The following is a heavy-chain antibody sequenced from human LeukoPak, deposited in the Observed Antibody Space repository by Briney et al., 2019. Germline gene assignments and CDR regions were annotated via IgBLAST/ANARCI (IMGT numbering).Heavy chain of an antibody. J-gene: IGHJ3*02. CDR3: ARELVQEGGGFDI. D-gene: IGHD6-13*01. CDR2: ISASGGST. Sequence: GGSLRLSCAASGFTFNTYAMSWVRQAPGKGLEWVSGISASGGSTYYADSVKGRFTISRDNSKNTLYLQMNSLRAEDTAVYHCARELVQEGGGFDIWGQGTMVTVSS. CDR1: GFTFNTYA. V-gene: IGHV3-23*01.